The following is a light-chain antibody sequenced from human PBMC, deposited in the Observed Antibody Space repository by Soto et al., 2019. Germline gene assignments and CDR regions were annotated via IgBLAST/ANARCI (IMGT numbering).Light chain of an antibody. CDR1: SGHSSYA. CDR3: QTWGTCSHGV. V-gene: IGLV4-69*01. CDR2: LNSGGSH. Sequence: QLVLTQAPSASASLGASVKLTCTLSSGHSSYAIAWHQQQPEKGPRYLMKLNSGGSHSKGDGIPDRFAGSSSGAERYLTISSLQSEDEADYYCQTWGTCSHGVFGGGTQLTVL. J-gene: IGLJ2*01.